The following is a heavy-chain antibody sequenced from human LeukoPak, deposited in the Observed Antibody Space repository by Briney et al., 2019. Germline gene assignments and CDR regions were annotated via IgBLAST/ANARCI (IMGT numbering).Heavy chain of an antibody. CDR2: INEAGNDK. J-gene: IGHJ4*02. CDR1: GFSFSNYW. CDR3: AKAPVSSCRGAYCYPFDS. V-gene: IGHV3-7*03. Sequence: GGSLRLSCAASGFSFSNYWMTWVRQAPGKGLEWVANINEAGNDKYYVDSVTGRFTMSRDNAKNSLYLQMNSLRVEDTAVYFCAKAPVSSCRGAYCYPFDSWGQGTLVTVSS. D-gene: IGHD2-21*01.